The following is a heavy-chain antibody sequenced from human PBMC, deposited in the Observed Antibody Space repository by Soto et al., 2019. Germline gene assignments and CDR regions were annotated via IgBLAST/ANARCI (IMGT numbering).Heavy chain of an antibody. J-gene: IGHJ4*02. CDR2: IVPIYRTA. CDR1: GGTFSSYR. D-gene: IGHD6-13*01. Sequence: GASVKVSCKASGGTFSSYRINWVRQAPGQGLEWVGGIVPIYRTAGYAQKFQGRVTITADESARTSYMELHSLKSQGTAVYYCVRDFGAQLSSSWGQGTRATVS. CDR3: VRDFGAQLSSS. V-gene: IGHV1-69*13.